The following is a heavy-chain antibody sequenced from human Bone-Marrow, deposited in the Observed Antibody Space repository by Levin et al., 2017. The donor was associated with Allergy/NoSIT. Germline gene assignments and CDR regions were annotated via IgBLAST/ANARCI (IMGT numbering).Heavy chain of an antibody. CDR1: GFIFSSQW. V-gene: IGHV3-7*01. D-gene: IGHD1-20*01. J-gene: IGHJ4*02. Sequence: LAGGSLRLSCAASGFIFSSQWMTWVRQAPGKGLEWVANIKQDGSAKYYVDSVKGRFTVSRDNAKSSLFLQMNSLRAEDTAVYFCARDVDCPANNCPGALGYWGQGTLVTVSS. CDR3: ARDVDCPANNCPGALGY. CDR2: IKQDGSAK.